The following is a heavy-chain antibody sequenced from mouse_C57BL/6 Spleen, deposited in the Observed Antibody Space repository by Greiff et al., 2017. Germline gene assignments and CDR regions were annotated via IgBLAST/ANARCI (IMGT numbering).Heavy chain of an antibody. J-gene: IGHJ1*03. D-gene: IGHD2-14*01. CDR2: INPNYGTT. CDR3: ARRKYEGRYVEV. CDR1: GYSFTDYN. Sequence: VQLQQSGPELVKPGASVKISCTASGYSFTDYNMNWVKQSNGKSLEWIGVINPNYGTTSYNQKFKGKATLNVDQSSSTTYMQLNRQTSEDSAVYYCARRKYEGRYVEVWGKGTTVTVSS. V-gene: IGHV1-39*01.